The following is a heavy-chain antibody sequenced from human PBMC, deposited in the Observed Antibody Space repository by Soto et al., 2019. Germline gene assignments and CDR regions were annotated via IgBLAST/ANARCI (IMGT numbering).Heavy chain of an antibody. J-gene: IGHJ6*03. V-gene: IGHV1-69*04. Sequence: QVQLVQSGAEVKKPGSSVKVSCKSSGDTFSNHTISWVRQAPGQGLDWMVRIIPILGVANYAQKFQGRVTITAEKSTTTAYMELSSLRSADTAVYYCARVAEMSTVTEAYYYSMDVLGAGTTVTVS. D-gene: IGHD4-17*01. CDR3: ARVAEMSTVTEAYYYSMDV. CDR1: GDTFSNHT. CDR2: IIPILGVA.